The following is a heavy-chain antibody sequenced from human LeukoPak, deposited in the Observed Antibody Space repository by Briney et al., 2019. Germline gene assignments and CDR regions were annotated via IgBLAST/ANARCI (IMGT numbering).Heavy chain of an antibody. CDR2: MNPNSGNT. CDR3: ARNADRWFGEHQPDY. Sequence: ASVKVSCKASGYTFTGYYMHWVRQATGQGLEWMGWMNPNSGNTGYAQMFQGRVTMTRNTSISTAYMELSSLRSEDTAVYYCARNADRWFGEHQPDYWGQGTLVTVSS. CDR1: GYTFTGYY. D-gene: IGHD3-10*01. V-gene: IGHV1-8*02. J-gene: IGHJ4*02.